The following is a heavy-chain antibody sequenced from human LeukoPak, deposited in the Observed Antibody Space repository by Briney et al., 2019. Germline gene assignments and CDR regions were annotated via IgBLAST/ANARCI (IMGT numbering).Heavy chain of an antibody. CDR2: IYYSGST. CDR1: GGSISSYY. Sequence: SEPLSLTCTVSGGSISSYYWSWIRQPPGEGLEWIGYIYYSGSTNYNPSLKSRVTISVDTSKNQFSLKLSSVTAADTAVYYCARRANSGFDAFDIWGQGTMVTVSS. CDR3: ARRANSGFDAFDI. J-gene: IGHJ3*02. V-gene: IGHV4-59*01. D-gene: IGHD3-22*01.